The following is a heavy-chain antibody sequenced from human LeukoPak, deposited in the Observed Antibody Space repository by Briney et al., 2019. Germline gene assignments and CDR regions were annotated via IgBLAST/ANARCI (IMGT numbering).Heavy chain of an antibody. CDR2: ISAYNGNT. CDR3: ARVGQGYSSSWLVD. D-gene: IGHD6-13*01. CDR1: GYTITSYG. V-gene: IGHV1-18*01. Sequence: ASVKVSCKASGYTITSYGISWVRQAPGQGLEWMGWISAYNGNTNYAQKLQGRVTMTTDTSTSTAYMELRSLRSDDTAVYYCARVGQGYSSSWLVDWGQGTLVTVSS. J-gene: IGHJ4*02.